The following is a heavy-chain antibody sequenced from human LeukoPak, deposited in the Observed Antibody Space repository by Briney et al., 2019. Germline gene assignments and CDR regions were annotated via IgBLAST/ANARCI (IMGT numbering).Heavy chain of an antibody. J-gene: IGHJ4*02. CDR3: AKNSAHCFDY. V-gene: IGHV3-23*01. D-gene: IGHD3-3*02. Sequence: PGGSLRLSCEASGFTFSSYSMSWVRQAPGKGLEWVSVISGSGGTTYYADSVKGRFTISRDNSKNTLYLQMNSLRAEDTAVYYCAKNSAHCFDYWGQGTLVTVSS. CDR1: GFTFSSYS. CDR2: ISGSGGTT.